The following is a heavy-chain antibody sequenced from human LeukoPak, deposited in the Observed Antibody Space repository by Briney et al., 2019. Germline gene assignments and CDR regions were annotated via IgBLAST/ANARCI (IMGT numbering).Heavy chain of an antibody. J-gene: IGHJ4*02. Sequence: GGSLGLSCAASGFTFRNYVIHWVRQAPGKGLEWVSAISGSGGSTYYADSVKGRFTISRDNSKNTLYLQMNSLRAEDTAVYYCAKASRAMGYWGQGTLVTVSS. V-gene: IGHV3-23*01. D-gene: IGHD2-8*01. CDR1: GFTFRNYV. CDR2: ISGSGGST. CDR3: AKASRAMGY.